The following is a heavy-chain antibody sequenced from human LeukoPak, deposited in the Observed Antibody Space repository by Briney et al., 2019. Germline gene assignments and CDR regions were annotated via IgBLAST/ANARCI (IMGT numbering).Heavy chain of an antibody. CDR1: GGSISSSSYY. D-gene: IGHD6-13*01. CDR3: ARFFSSWIPFDY. V-gene: IGHV4-39*01. J-gene: IGHJ4*02. CDR2: IYYSGST. Sequence: PSETLSLTCTVSGGSISSSSYYWGWIRQPPGKGLEWIGSIYYSGSTYYNPSLKSRVTISVDTSKNQFSLKLSSVTAADTAVYYCARFFSSWIPFDYWGQGTLVTVSS.